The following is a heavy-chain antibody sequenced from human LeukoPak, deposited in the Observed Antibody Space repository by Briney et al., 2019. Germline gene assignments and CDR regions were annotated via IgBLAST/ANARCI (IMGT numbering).Heavy chain of an antibody. CDR3: HPLSYVSN. V-gene: IGHV3-74*01. D-gene: IGHD3-22*01. Sequence: RGSLRLSCAVSAFTFSRRWMHWVRQAPGKGPVWLALINDDGTTNYADSVRGRFTASRDDAKNTVYLQMSSLRADDTAVYYCHPLSYVSNWGQGTLVTVSA. CDR1: AFTFSRRW. CDR2: INDDGTT. J-gene: IGHJ4*02.